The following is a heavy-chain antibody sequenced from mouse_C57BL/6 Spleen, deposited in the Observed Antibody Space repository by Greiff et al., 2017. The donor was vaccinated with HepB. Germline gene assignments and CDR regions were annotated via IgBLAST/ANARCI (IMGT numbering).Heavy chain of an antibody. CDR1: GYTFTSYW. J-gene: IGHJ4*01. Sequence: QVQLQQPGAELVRPGSSVKLSCKASGYTFTSYWMHWVKQRPIQGLEWIGNIDPSDSETHYNQKFKDKATLTVDKSSSTAYMQLSSLTSEDSAVYYCARVGSNWGVHAMDYWGQGTSVTVSS. CDR3: ARVGSNWGVHAMDY. CDR2: IDPSDSET. V-gene: IGHV1-52*01. D-gene: IGHD4-1*01.